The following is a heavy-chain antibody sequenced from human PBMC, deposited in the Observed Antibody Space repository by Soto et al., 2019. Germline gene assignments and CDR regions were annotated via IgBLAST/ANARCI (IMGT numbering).Heavy chain of an antibody. CDR2: IIPIFGTA. V-gene: IGHV1-69*13. CDR1: GGTFSSYA. J-gene: IGHJ4*02. D-gene: IGHD3-22*01. CDR3: ARSPPHYYDSSGGDRNFYYFDY. Sequence: GASVKVSCKASGGTFSSYAISWVRQAPGQGLEWMGGIIPIFGTANYAQKFQGRVTITADESTSTAYMELSSLRSEDTAVYYCARSPPHYYDSSGGDRNFYYFDYWGQGTLVTVSS.